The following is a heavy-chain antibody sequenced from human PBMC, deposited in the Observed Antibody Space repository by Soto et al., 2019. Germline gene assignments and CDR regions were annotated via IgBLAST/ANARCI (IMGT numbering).Heavy chain of an antibody. CDR1: GGSLSNYG. CDR3: ARGDATKIVVTTYYGMDV. Sequence: QVQLVQSGAEVKKPGSSVKVSCKASGGSLSNYGISWVRQAPGQGLEWMGAIIPVFGTPNYAQKFQDRVTIIADESTTIVYMEVRGLTSEDTAMYYCARGDATKIVVTTYYGMDVWGQGTTVTVSS. J-gene: IGHJ6*02. V-gene: IGHV1-69*12. CDR2: IIPVFGTP. D-gene: IGHD3-22*01.